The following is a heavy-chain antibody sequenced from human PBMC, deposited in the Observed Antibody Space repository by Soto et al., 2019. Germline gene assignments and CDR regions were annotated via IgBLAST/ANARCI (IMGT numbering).Heavy chain of an antibody. D-gene: IGHD3-3*01. CDR3: ARDLEHLGHYYYGMDV. Sequence: GGSLILSCAASGFTFSSYGMHGVRQAPGKGLEWVAVIWYDGSNKYYADSVKGRFTISRDNSKNTLYLQMNSLRAEDTAVYYCARDLEHLGHYYYGMDVWGQGTTVTVS. J-gene: IGHJ6*02. CDR1: GFTFSSYG. V-gene: IGHV3-33*01. CDR2: IWYDGSNK.